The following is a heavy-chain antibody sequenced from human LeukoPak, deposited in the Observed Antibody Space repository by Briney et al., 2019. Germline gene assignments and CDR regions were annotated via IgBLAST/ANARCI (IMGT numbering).Heavy chain of an antibody. CDR1: GFTFTVSA. D-gene: IGHD5-24*01. V-gene: IGHV3-73*01. CDR2: IRSKANSYAT. J-gene: IGHJ4*02. CDR3: TRLGDGYKIDY. Sequence: QPGGSLRLSCAASGFTFTVSAMHWVRQASGKGLEWVGRIRSKANSYATAYAASVKGRFTISRDDSKNTAYLQMNSLKTEDTAVYYCTRLGDGYKIDYWGQGTLVTVSS.